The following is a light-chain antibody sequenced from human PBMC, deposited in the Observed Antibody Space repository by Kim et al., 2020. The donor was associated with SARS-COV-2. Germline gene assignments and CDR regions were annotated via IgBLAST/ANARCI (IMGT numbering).Light chain of an antibody. V-gene: IGLV2-14*03. J-gene: IGLJ2*01. Sequence: QSITISCTGTSRDVGTVNFVSGYQQHPGKAPTLMIYDVSDRPSGVSNRFSASKSGNTASLTISGLRAEDEADYYCSSYSASSTYVLFGGGTQLTVL. CDR1: SRDVGTVNF. CDR2: DVS. CDR3: SSYSASSTYVL.